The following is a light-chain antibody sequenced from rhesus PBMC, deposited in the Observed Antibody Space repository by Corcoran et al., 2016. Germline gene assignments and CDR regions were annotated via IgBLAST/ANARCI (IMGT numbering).Light chain of an antibody. CDR2: EVS. CDR3: SSYAGSGTFI. CDR1: SSDIGYYNA. Sequence: QAAPTQSPSVSGSAGQSFTISCTGTSSDIGYYNAVSWYQQHPGKAPQLMIYEVSKRPSGVSDRFSGSKSGNTASLTISGLQAEDEADYYCSSYAGSGTFIFGAGTRLTVL. J-gene: IGLJ1*01. V-gene: IGLV2-19*02.